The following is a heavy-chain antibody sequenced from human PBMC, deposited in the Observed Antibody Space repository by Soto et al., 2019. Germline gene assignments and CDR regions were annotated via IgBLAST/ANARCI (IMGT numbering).Heavy chain of an antibody. V-gene: IGHV4-34*01. CDR3: ATDGGGRNYYYYGMDV. CDR1: GGPFGGYY. J-gene: IGHJ6*02. D-gene: IGHD3-10*01. CDR2: INPSGSA. Sequence: QVQLQQWGAGLLRPSETLSLTCAVYGGPFGGYYWSWIRQPPGKGLEWIGGINPSGSATYNPSIKNRVTISLDRSNTQFSLKMNSVTAADTAVYYCATDGGGRNYYYYGMDVWGRGTTVSVSS.